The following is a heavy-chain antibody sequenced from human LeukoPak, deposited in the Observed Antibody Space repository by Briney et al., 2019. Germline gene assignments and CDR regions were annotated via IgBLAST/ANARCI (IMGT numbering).Heavy chain of an antibody. CDR2: IKSKTDGGTT. J-gene: IGHJ4*02. CDR3: TTAPLDY. CDR1: GYSISSGY. Sequence: ETLSLTCTVSGYSISSGYFWGWIRQPPGKGQEWVGRIKSKTDGGTTDYSAPVKGRFTISRDDSKNMLYLQMNSLKTEDTAVYYCTTAPLDYWGQGTMVTVSS. V-gene: IGHV3-15*01.